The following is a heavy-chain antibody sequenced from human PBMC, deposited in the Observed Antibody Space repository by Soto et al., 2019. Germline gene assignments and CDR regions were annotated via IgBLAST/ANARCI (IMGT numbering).Heavy chain of an antibody. CDR1: GGSPSYYY. CDR2: VADSGKS. V-gene: IGHV4-59*12. D-gene: IGHD4-4*01. CDR3: ARDDRNDYTGNFGY. J-gene: IGHJ4*01. Sequence: SETLSLACTISGGSPSYYYWSWVRQPPGKGLEWIGNVADSGKSSYSPSLRSRLTISVATSNTRLSLTLSSVTAADTAVYYCARDDRNDYTGNFGYWGQGTLVTVSS.